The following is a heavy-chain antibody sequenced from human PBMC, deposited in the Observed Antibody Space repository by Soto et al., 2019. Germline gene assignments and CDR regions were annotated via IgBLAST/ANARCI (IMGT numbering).Heavy chain of an antibody. V-gene: IGHV3-30*18. D-gene: IGHD3-9*01. J-gene: IGHJ4*02. CDR1: GFTFSSDG. CDR2: ISYDGSNK. CDR3: AKATDYDILTGKYFDY. Sequence: GGSLRLSCAASGFTFSSDGMHWVRQAPGKGLEWVAVISYDGSNKYYADSVKGRFTISRDNSKNTLYLQMNSLRAEDTAVYYCAKATDYDILTGKYFDYWGQGTLVTVSS.